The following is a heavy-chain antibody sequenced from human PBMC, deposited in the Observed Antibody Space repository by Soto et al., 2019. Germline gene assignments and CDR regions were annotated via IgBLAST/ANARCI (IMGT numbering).Heavy chain of an antibody. CDR1: GYTFTSYY. D-gene: IGHD3-3*02. J-gene: IGHJ5*02. V-gene: IGHV1-46*01. CDR2: IKPSGGST. CDR3: VGETLSSFMGNWFDP. Sequence: QVQLVQSGAEVRKPGASVKVSCKASGYTFTSYYIHWVRQAPGQGLEWMGIIKPSGGSTTYAQKFRSRVIMTRDTSTRTVYMELSSLRSEDPAVYYCVGETLSSFMGNWFDPRGQGTLVTVSS.